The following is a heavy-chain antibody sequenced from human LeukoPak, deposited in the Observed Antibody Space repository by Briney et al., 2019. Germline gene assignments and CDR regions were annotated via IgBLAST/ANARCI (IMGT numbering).Heavy chain of an antibody. CDR2: MNPNSGNT. V-gene: IGHV1-8*01. J-gene: IGHJ5*02. D-gene: IGHD3-22*01. CDR1: GYTFTSYD. Sequence: GASVKVSCKASGYTFTSYDINWVRQATGQGLEWMGWMNPNSGNTGYAQKFQGRVTMTRNTSISTAYMELSSLRSEDTAVYYCARDDSSGYTNWFDPWGQGTLVTVSS. CDR3: ARDDSSGYTNWFDP.